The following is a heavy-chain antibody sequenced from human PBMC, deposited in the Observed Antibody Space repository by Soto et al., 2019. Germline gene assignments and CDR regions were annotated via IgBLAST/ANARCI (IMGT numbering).Heavy chain of an antibody. J-gene: IGHJ4*02. Sequence: QVQLVESGGGVVQPGRSLRLSCAASGFTFSSYGMHWVRQAPGKGLEWVAVIWYDGSNKYYVDSVKGRFTISRDNSKNTLYLQMNSLRAEDTAVYYCARERGGAIAVAGTWFDYWGQGTLVTVSS. CDR1: GFTFSSYG. CDR3: ARERGGAIAVAGTWFDY. V-gene: IGHV3-33*01. CDR2: IWYDGSNK. D-gene: IGHD6-19*01.